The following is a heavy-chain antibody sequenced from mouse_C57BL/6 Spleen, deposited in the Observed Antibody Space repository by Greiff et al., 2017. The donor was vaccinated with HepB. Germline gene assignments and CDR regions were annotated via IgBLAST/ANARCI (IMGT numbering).Heavy chain of an antibody. CDR2: IHPSDSDT. CDR1: GYTFTSYW. Sequence: QVHVKQSGAELVKPGASVKVSCKASGYTFTSYWMHWVKQRPGQGLEWIGRIHPSDSDTNYNHKFKGTATLTVDRSTNTAYMQLSSLTSEGSAVYYCATNWALNAMDYWGQGTSVTVSS. CDR3: ATNWALNAMDY. V-gene: IGHV1-74*01. D-gene: IGHD4-1*01. J-gene: IGHJ4*01.